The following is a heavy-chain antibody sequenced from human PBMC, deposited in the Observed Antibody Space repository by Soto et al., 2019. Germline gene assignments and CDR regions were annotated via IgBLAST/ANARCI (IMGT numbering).Heavy chain of an antibody. CDR1: GGSTSTDAYY. D-gene: IGHD2-8*01. V-gene: IGHV4-30-4*01. CDR3: ARASVSNWFDH. J-gene: IGHJ5*02. CDR2: IYYNGNT. Sequence: SETLSLTCTLFGGSTSTDAYYWRWVRQPPGKGLEWIVYIYYNGNTYYNPSLKSRLIISLDTSKNQFSLNLSSVTAADTAVYYCARASVSNWFDHWGQGTLVTVSS.